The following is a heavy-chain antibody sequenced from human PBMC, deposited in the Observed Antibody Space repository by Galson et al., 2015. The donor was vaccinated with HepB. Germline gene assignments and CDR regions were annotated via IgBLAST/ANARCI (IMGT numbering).Heavy chain of an antibody. CDR3: ARDGGLPLVGVPAADNWFDP. CDR1: GGTFSSYA. Sequence: SVKVSCKASGGTFSSYAISWVRQAPGQGLEWMGGIIPIFGTANYAQKFQGRVTITADESTSTAYMELSSLRSEDTAVYYCARDGGLPLVGVPAADNWFDPWGQGTLVTVSS. CDR2: IIPIFGTA. V-gene: IGHV1-69*13. D-gene: IGHD2-2*01. J-gene: IGHJ5*02.